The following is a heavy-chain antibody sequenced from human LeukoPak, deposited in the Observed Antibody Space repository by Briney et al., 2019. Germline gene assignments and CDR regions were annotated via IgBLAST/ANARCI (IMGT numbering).Heavy chain of an antibody. D-gene: IGHD3-22*01. CDR2: IYYSGST. CDR1: GGSISSSSYY. J-gene: IGHJ2*01. Sequence: PSETLSLTCTVSGGSISSSSYYWGWIRQPPGKGLEWIGRIYYSGSTYYSPSLKSRVTISVDTSKHQFSLKLSSVTAAETAVYYCARSAYYYDSSGHWYFDLWGRGTLVTVSS. CDR3: ARSAYYYDSSGHWYFDL. V-gene: IGHV4-39*01.